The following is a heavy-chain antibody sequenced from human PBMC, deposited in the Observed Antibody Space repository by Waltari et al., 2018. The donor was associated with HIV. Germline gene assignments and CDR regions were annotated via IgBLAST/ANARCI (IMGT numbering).Heavy chain of an antibody. J-gene: IGHJ4*02. V-gene: IGHV4-34*01. D-gene: IGHD6-19*01. CDR1: GGSFSGYS. CDR2: INHSGST. CDR3: ARDLGIAVAGTDY. Sequence: QVQLQQWGAGLLKPSETLSLTCAVYGGSFSGYSWSWIRQPPGKGLEWIGEINHSGSTNYNPSLKSRVTISVDTSKNQFSLKLSSVTAADTAVYYCARDLGIAVAGTDYWGQGTLVTVSS.